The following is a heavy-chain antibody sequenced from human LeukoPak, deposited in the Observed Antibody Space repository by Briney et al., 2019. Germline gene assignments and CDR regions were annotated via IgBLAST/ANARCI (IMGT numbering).Heavy chain of an antibody. D-gene: IGHD6-13*01. CDR1: GGTFSNYA. J-gene: IGHJ3*02. Sequence: SVKVSCMASGGTFSNYAISWVRQAPGQGLEWMGGIIPIFGTANYAQKFQGRVTITTDESTSTVYMEVSSVRFEDTAVYYCAKDRASSSWSRDAFDIWGQGTVVTVSS. CDR2: IIPIFGTA. V-gene: IGHV1-69*05. CDR3: AKDRASSSWSRDAFDI.